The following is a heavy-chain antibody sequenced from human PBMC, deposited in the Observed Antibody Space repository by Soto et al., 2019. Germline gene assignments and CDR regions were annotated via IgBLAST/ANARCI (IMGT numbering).Heavy chain of an antibody. J-gene: IGHJ4*02. Sequence: PGGSLRLSCAASGFTFSSYSMNWVRQAPGKGLEWVSSISSSSSYIYYADSVKGRFTISRDNAKNSLYLQMNSLRAEDTAVYYCARGVGYYDSSGYYPMIYWGQGTLVTVSS. D-gene: IGHD3-22*01. V-gene: IGHV3-21*01. CDR1: GFTFSSYS. CDR3: ARGVGYYDSSGYYPMIY. CDR2: ISSSSSYI.